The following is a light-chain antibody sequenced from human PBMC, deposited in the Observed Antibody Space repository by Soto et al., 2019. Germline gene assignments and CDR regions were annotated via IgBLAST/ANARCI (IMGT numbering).Light chain of an antibody. CDR2: AAS. J-gene: IGKJ1*01. CDR3: QQANSFPWT. V-gene: IGKV1-39*01. CDR1: QSSSSY. Sequence: DIQMTQPPSSPTPSVGGSYIITYRARQSSSSYLNWYQQKPGKAPKLLIYAASSLQSGVPSRFSGSGSGTDFTLTITSLEPEDFATYFCQQANSFPWTFGQGTKVDIK.